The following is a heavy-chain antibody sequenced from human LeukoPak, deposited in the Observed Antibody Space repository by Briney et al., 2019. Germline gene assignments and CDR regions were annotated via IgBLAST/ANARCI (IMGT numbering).Heavy chain of an antibody. Sequence: GGSLRLSCAASGFTFRSYSMNWVRQAPGKGLEWVSSISSSSSYIYYADSVKGRSTISRDNAKNSLYLQMNSLRAEDTAVYYCARDEQLALDYWGQGTLVTVSS. CDR3: ARDEQLALDY. CDR1: GFTFRSYS. J-gene: IGHJ4*02. CDR2: ISSSSSYI. V-gene: IGHV3-21*01. D-gene: IGHD6-6*01.